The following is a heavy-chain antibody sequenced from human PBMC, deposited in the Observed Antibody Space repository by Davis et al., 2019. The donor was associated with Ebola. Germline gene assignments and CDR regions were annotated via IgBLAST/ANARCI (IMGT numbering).Heavy chain of an antibody. Sequence: ASFLIFCYASCYTFTAYNINWMLQAPGQGLEWPRRVILNSGATNYAQKFQGRVTMTRDTSISTVYMELSSLRYDDTADYYCARGHNYANEYGGQGTLVTVSS. V-gene: IGHV1-2*06. CDR2: VILNSGAT. D-gene: IGHD4-11*01. CDR1: CYTFTAYN. J-gene: IGHJ4*02. CDR3: ARGHNYANEY.